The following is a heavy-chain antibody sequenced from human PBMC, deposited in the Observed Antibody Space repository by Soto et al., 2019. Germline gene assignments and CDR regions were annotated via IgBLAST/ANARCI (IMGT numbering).Heavy chain of an antibody. J-gene: IGHJ4*02. CDR2: IYYSGST. V-gene: IGHV4-59*01. CDR3: ARIGLYDSDDYYYPDY. D-gene: IGHD3-22*01. CDR1: GGSISSYY. Sequence: PSETLSLTCTVSGGSISSYYWSWIRQPPGKGLEWIGYIYYSGSTNYNPSLKSRVTISVDPPKNQFSLKLSSVTAADTAVYYCARIGLYDSDDYYYPDYWGQGTLVTVSS.